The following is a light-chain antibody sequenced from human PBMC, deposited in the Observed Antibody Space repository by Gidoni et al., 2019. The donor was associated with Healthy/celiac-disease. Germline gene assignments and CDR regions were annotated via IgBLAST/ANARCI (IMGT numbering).Light chain of an antibody. V-gene: IGKV1-39*01. J-gene: IGKJ4*01. CDR2: AAS. CDR1: QSISSY. Sequence: DIQMTQSPSSLSASVGDRVAITCRASQSISSYLNWYQQKPGQAPKLLIYAASSLQSGVPSRFSGSGSGTDFTLTISRLQPEDFATCYCQQSYSTPPTCGGGTKVEIK. CDR3: QQSYSTPPT.